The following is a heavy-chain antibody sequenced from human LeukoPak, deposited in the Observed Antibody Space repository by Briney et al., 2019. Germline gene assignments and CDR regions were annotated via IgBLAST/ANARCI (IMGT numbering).Heavy chain of an antibody. Sequence: GESLRISCQGSGYTFTNYWISWVRQMPGKGLEWMGKIYPSDSHTNYSPSFQGHVTISADKSRSTAYLQWSSLTASDTAMYYCATTVVTRRGYYGMDVWGQGTTVTVSS. J-gene: IGHJ6*02. CDR3: ATTVVTRRGYYGMDV. V-gene: IGHV5-10-1*01. D-gene: IGHD4-23*01. CDR1: GYTFTNYW. CDR2: IYPSDSHT.